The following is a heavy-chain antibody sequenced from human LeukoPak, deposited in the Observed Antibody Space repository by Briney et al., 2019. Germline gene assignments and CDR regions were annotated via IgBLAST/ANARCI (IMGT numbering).Heavy chain of an antibody. CDR3: GSYFYSSGWSVYDY. D-gene: IGHD6-19*01. Sequence: GGSLRLSCAASGFTFSSYSMNWVRQAPGKGLEWVSSISSSSSYIYYADSVKGRFTISRDNAKNSLYLQMNSLRAEDTAVYYCGSYFYSSGWSVYDYWGQGTLVTVSS. CDR2: ISSSSSYI. J-gene: IGHJ4*02. V-gene: IGHV3-21*01. CDR1: GFTFSSYS.